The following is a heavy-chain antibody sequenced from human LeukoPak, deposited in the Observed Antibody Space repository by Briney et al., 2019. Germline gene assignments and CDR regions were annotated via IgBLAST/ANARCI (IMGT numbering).Heavy chain of an antibody. D-gene: IGHD5-18*01. Sequence: GASVKVSCKASGYTFTGYYMHWVRQAPGQGLEWMGWINPNSGGTNYAQKFQGRVTMTRDTSISTDYMELSRLRSDDTAVYYCARDRYVDTAMVVGMDVWGQGTTVTVSS. J-gene: IGHJ6*02. CDR3: ARDRYVDTAMVVGMDV. CDR1: GYTFTGYY. CDR2: INPNSGGT. V-gene: IGHV1-2*02.